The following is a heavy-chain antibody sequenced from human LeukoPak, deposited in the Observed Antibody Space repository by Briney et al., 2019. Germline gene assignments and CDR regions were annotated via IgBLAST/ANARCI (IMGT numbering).Heavy chain of an antibody. CDR2: TYYRSKWFN. Sequence: SQTLSLTCAISGDSVSSNSAVWNWIWQSPSRALAWLGRTYYRSKWFNDYAVSVKSRIIIGPDTSKNQFSLQLNSVTPEDTAVYYCARYSAGVYYYMDVWGKGTTVTVSS. CDR1: GDSVSSNSAV. D-gene: IGHD1-14*01. CDR3: ARYSAGVYYYMDV. V-gene: IGHV6-1*01. J-gene: IGHJ6*03.